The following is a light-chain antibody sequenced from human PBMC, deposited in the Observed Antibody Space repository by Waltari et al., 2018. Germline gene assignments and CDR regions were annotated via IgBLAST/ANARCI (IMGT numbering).Light chain of an antibody. Sequence: EIVMTQPPISPPVTPGEPANTSCRSSECLLHTNVYYYLDWYLQRPGTSPALRISFGSXRASXVAXRFSGXXSGTDFTLQVSRVEAEDVGVYFCMQGLQIPFTFGQGTRLQI. J-gene: IGKJ2*01. CDR1: ECLLHTNVYYY. CDR3: MQGLQIPFT. V-gene: IGKV2-28*01. CDR2: FGS.